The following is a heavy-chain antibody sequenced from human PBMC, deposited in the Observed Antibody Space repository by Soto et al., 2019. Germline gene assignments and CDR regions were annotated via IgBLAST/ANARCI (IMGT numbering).Heavy chain of an antibody. CDR1: GYNFMTYA. CDR2: IRPDNGNT. J-gene: IGHJ5*02. D-gene: IGHD3-16*01. Sequence: ASVKVSCKTSGYNFMTYAIHWLRQAPGQRPEWMGWIRPDNGNTKYSEKLQGRVTMTRDTSATTVYMELSGLISEDTAVYFCAKEGGPWGQGTQVTV. V-gene: IGHV1-3*01. CDR3: AKEGGP.